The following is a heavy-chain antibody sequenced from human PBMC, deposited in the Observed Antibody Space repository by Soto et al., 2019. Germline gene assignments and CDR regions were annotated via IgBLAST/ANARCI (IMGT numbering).Heavy chain of an antibody. V-gene: IGHV1-58*01. Sequence: SVKVSCKASGFTFTSSAVQWVRQARGQRLEWIGWIVVGSGNTNYAQKFQERVTITRDMSTSTAYMELSSLRSEDTAVYYCAAGGSYRPTDGNWGQGTLVTVSS. J-gene: IGHJ4*02. CDR1: GFTFTSSA. CDR3: AAGGSYRPTDGN. CDR2: IVVGSGNT. D-gene: IGHD3-16*02.